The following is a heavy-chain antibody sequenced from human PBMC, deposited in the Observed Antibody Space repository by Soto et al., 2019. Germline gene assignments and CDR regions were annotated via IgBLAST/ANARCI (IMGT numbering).Heavy chain of an antibody. CDR3: ARVRSKYSSSSFWFDP. CDR1: GYTFTSYD. V-gene: IGHV1-8*01. Sequence: QVQLVQSGAEVKKPGASVKVSCKASGYTFTSYDISWVRQATGQGLEWMGWMKPNSGNTGYAQKFQGRRTMTRNTTISTAYMELSSLRSEDTAVYYCARVRSKYSSSSFWFDPWGQGTLVTVSS. J-gene: IGHJ5*02. CDR2: MKPNSGNT. D-gene: IGHD6-6*01.